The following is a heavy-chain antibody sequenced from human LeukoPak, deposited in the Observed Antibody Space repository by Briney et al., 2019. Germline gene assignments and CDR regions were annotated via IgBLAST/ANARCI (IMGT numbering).Heavy chain of an antibody. J-gene: IGHJ4*02. Sequence: PGGSLRLSCAASGFTFSSYSMNWVRKAPGKGLEWVSSISSSSSYIYYADSVKGRFTISRDNAKNSLYLQMNSLRAEDTAVYYCAGEPHERGYSGYKPIDYWGQGTLVTVSP. D-gene: IGHD5-12*01. CDR1: GFTFSSYS. CDR2: ISSSSSYI. CDR3: AGEPHERGYSGYKPIDY. V-gene: IGHV3-21*01.